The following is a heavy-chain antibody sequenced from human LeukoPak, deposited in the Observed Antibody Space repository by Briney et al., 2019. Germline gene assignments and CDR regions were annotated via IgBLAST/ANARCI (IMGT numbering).Heavy chain of an antibody. J-gene: IGHJ4*02. CDR1: GFTFNSYS. V-gene: IGHV3-30-3*01. Sequence: GGSLRLSCAASGFTFNSYSMHWVRQAPGKGLEWVTAISDDETYKFYADSVKGRFTISRDNSKNTLYLQMNSLRAEDTAVYYCARDRGDWLPRDIDYWGQGTLVTVSS. D-gene: IGHD2-21*02. CDR3: ARDRGDWLPRDIDY. CDR2: ISDDETYK.